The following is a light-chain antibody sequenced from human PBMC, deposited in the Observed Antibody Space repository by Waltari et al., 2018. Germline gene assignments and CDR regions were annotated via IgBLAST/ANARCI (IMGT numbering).Light chain of an antibody. CDR2: RSD. J-gene: IGLJ3*02. Sequence: QPVLPQPPSASGTPGQRVTIPCSGRASHTGGNLGNWYQQLPGTPPKLLIYRSDQRPSGVPDRFSASKTGTSASLAISGLQSEDEADYFCASWDDSLNGHWVFGGGTKVTVL. V-gene: IGLV1-44*01. CDR3: ASWDDSLNGHWV. CDR1: ASHTGGNL.